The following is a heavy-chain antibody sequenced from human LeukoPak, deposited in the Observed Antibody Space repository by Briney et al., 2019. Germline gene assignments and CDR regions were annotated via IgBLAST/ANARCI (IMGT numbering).Heavy chain of an antibody. CDR1: GFTFSSYT. CDR3: ARDLGYTRDY. CDR2: ISSTSSYM. Sequence: GGSLRLSCEGSGFTFSSYTMNWVRQAPGKGLEWVSSISSTSSYMYYADSVKGRFTISRDNAKNSLYLQMNSLRAEDTAIYYCARDLGYTRDYWGQGTLVTVSS. V-gene: IGHV3-21*01. J-gene: IGHJ4*02. D-gene: IGHD5-24*01.